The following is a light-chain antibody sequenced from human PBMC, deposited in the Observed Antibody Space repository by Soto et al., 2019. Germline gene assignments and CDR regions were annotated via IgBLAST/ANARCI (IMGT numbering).Light chain of an antibody. V-gene: IGLV2-14*01. Sequence: QSALTQPASVSGSPGQSITISCTGTSSDVGGLNFVSWYQHRPGKAPKLIIYEVSNRPSGISDRFSASKSGNTASLTISGLQAEDEADYYCSSYTMSSTIVFGGGTKLTVL. J-gene: IGLJ2*01. CDR1: SSDVGGLNF. CDR2: EVS. CDR3: SSYTMSSTIV.